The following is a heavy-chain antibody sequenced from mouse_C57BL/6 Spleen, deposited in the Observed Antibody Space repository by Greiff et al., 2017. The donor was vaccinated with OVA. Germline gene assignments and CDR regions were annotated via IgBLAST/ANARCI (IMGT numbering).Heavy chain of an antibody. CDR3: ASPQALYAMDY. D-gene: IGHD3-2*02. Sequence: EVQLVESGGGLVKPGGSLKLSCAASGFTFSDYGMHWVRQAPEKGLEWVAYISSGSSTIYYADTVKGRFTISRDNAKNTLFLQMTSLRSEDTAMYYCASPQALYAMDYWGQGTSVTVSS. CDR1: GFTFSDYG. J-gene: IGHJ4*01. V-gene: IGHV5-17*01. CDR2: ISSGSSTI.